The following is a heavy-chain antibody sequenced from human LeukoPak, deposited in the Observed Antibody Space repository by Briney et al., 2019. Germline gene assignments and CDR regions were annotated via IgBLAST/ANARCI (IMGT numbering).Heavy chain of an antibody. Sequence: GGSLRLSCAASGFTVSSNYMSWVRQAPGKGLEWVSVIYSGGSTYYADSVKGRFTISRHNSKNTLYLQMNSLRAEDTAVYYCAREAGYSYGHGWYYFDYGGQGTLVTVSS. CDR1: GFTVSSNY. CDR3: AREAGYSYGHGWYYFDY. J-gene: IGHJ4*02. V-gene: IGHV3-53*04. CDR2: IYSGGST. D-gene: IGHD5-18*01.